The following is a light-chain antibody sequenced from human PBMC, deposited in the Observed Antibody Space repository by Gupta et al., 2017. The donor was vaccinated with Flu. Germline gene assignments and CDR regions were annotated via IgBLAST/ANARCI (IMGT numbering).Light chain of an antibody. V-gene: IGLV1-51*01. CDR2: DNN. CDR3: GTWDSSLSAEV. Sequence: QSVLTKPPSVPAAPGQKVTISSPGSSSNIGNNYVSWYQQLPGTAPKLLIYDNNKRPSGIPDRFSGSKSGTSATLGITGLQTGDEADYYCGTWDSSLSAEVFGGGTKLTVL. CDR1: SSNIGNNY. J-gene: IGLJ2*01.